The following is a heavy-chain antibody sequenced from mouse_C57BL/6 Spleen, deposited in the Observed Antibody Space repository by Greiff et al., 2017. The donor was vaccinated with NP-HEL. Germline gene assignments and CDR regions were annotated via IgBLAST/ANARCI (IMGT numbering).Heavy chain of an antibody. CDR2: ISSGSSTI. CDR3: ARDDYGRYAMDY. J-gene: IGHJ4*01. Sequence: EVHLVESGGGLVKPGGSLKLSCAASGFTFSDYGMHWVRQAPEKGLEWVAYISSGSSTIYYADTVKGRFTISRDNAKNTLFLQMTSLRSEDTAMYYCARDDYGRYAMDYWGQGTSVTVSS. D-gene: IGHD2-4*01. V-gene: IGHV5-17*01. CDR1: GFTFSDYG.